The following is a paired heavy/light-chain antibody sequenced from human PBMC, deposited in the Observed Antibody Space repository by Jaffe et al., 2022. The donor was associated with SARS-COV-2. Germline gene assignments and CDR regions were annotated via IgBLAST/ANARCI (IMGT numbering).Light chain of an antibody. Sequence: DIQMTQSPSSLSASVGDRVTITCQASQDISNYLNWYQQKPGKAPKLLIYDASNLETGVPSRFSGSGSGTDFTFTISSLQPEDIATYYCQQYDNLPRYTFGQGTKLEIK. V-gene: IGKV1-33*01. CDR1: QDISNY. J-gene: IGKJ2*01. CDR2: DAS. CDR3: QQYDNLPRYT.
Heavy chain of an antibody. CDR3: ARDSHWVAATPDVLGFDY. CDR2: IYHSGST. V-gene: IGHV4-38-2*02. D-gene: IGHD2-15*01. J-gene: IGHJ4*02. Sequence: QVQLQESGPGLVKPSETLSLTCTVSGYSISSGYYWGWIRQPPGKGLEWIGSIYHSGSTYYNPSLKSRVTISVDTSKNQFSLKLSSVTAADTAVYYCARDSHWVAATPDVLGFDYWGQGTLVTVSS. CDR1: GYSISSGYY.